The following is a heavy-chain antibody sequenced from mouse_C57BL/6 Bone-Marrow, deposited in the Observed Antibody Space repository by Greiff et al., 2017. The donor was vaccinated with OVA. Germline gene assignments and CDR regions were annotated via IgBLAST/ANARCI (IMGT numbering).Heavy chain of an antibody. Sequence: EVMLVESGGDLVKPGGSLKLSCAASGFTFSSYGMSWVRQTPDKRLEWVATISSGGSYTYYPDSVKGRFTISRDNAKNTLYLQMSSLKSEDTAMYYCARPHYTSFAYWGQGTLVTVSA. J-gene: IGHJ3*01. CDR2: ISSGGSYT. V-gene: IGHV5-6*01. D-gene: IGHD2-12*01. CDR3: ARPHYTSFAY. CDR1: GFTFSSYG.